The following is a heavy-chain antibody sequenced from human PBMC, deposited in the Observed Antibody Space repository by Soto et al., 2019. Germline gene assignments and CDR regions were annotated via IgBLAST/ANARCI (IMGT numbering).Heavy chain of an antibody. CDR2: IYYAGTT. J-gene: IGHJ5*02. Sequence: TCTVSGGSISSYYWSWIRQPPGKGLEWIGFIYYAGTTTYNPSLKGRLTLLLDTSKNQFSLKLTSVIAADTAVYYCARLGAFYQSLDPWGQGTLVTVSS. D-gene: IGHD2-2*01. CDR3: ARLGAFYQSLDP. V-gene: IGHV4-59*08. CDR1: GGSISSYY.